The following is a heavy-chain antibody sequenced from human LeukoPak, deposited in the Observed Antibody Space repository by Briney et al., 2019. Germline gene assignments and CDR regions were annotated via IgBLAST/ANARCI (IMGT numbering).Heavy chain of an antibody. Sequence: GGSLRLSCAASGFTFSSYSMNWVRQAPGKGLEWVSAISGSGGSTYYADSVKGRFTISRDNSKNTLYLQMNSLRAEDTAVYYCARVTNYYHSLIDYWGQGTLVTVSS. V-gene: IGHV3-23*01. CDR1: GFTFSSYS. CDR3: ARVTNYYHSLIDY. CDR2: ISGSGGST. J-gene: IGHJ4*02. D-gene: IGHD3-10*01.